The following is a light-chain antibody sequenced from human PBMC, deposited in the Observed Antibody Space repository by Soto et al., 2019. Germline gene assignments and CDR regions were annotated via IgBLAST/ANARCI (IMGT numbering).Light chain of an antibody. CDR1: SSNIGAGYD. V-gene: IGLV1-40*01. Sequence: QSVLTQPPSVSGSPGQRVTISCTGSSSNIGAGYDVHWYQQLPGTAPKLLIYGNSNRPSGVPDRFSGSKSGNSASLAITGLNAEDEADYYCQSYDSSMSGLVFGTGTKVTVL. CDR3: QSYDSSMSGLV. J-gene: IGLJ1*01. CDR2: GNS.